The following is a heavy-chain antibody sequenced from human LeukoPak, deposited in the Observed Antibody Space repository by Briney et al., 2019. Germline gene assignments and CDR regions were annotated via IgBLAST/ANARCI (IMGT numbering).Heavy chain of an antibody. V-gene: IGHV3-30*02. D-gene: IGHD2-2*01. J-gene: IGHJ3*02. CDR1: GFTFSSYG. Sequence: GGSLRLSCAASGFTFSSYGMHWVRQAPGKGLEWVAFIRYDGSNKYYADSVKGRFTISRDNAKNSLYLQMNSLRAEDTAVYYCARNLPAARSDAFDIWGQGTMVTVSS. CDR2: IRYDGSNK. CDR3: ARNLPAARSDAFDI.